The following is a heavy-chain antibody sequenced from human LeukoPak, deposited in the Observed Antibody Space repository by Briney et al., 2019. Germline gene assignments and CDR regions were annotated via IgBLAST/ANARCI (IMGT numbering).Heavy chain of an antibody. CDR2: ISGSGGST. V-gene: IGHV3-23*01. D-gene: IGHD6-19*01. CDR3: AKPLPRAGTFCGFDY. Sequence: PGGSLRLSCAASGFTFSSYAMSWVRQAPGKGLEWVSPISGSGGSTYYADSVKGRFTISRDNSKNTLYLQMHSLRAEDTAVYYCAKPLPRAGTFCGFDYWGQGTLVTVSS. J-gene: IGHJ4*02. CDR1: GFTFSSYA.